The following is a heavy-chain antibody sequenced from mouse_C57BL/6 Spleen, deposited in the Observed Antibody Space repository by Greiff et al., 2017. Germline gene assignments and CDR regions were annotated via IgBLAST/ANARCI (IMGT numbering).Heavy chain of an antibody. CDR3: ADSSGYVPAWFAY. CDR1: GYTFTSYW. J-gene: IGHJ3*01. V-gene: IGHV1-53*01. D-gene: IGHD3-2*02. CDR2: INPSNGGT. Sequence: VQLQQPGTELVKPGASVKLSCKASGYTFTSYWMHWVKQRPGQGLEWIGNINPSNGGTNYNEKFKSKATLTVDKSSSTAYMQLSSLTSEDAAVYDCADSSGYVPAWFAYGGQGTLVTVSA.